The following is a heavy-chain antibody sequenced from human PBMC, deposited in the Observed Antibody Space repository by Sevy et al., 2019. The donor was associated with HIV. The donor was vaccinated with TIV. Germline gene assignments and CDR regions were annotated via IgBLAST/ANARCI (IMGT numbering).Heavy chain of an antibody. D-gene: IGHD2-21*02. CDR1: GFTFSSYA. V-gene: IGHV3-30-3*01. CDR3: ARVSLAYCGGDCYSGAFDS. Sequence: GGSLRLSCAASGFTFSSYAMHWVRQAPGKGLEWVAVISYDGSNKYYADSVKGRFTISRDNSKNTLYLQMNSLRAEDTAVYYCARVSLAYCGGDCYSGAFDSWGQWTMVTVSS. CDR2: ISYDGSNK. J-gene: IGHJ3*02.